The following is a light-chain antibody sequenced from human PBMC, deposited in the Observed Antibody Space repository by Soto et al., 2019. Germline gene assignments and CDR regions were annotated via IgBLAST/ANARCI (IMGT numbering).Light chain of an antibody. Sequence: DIVMTQSPDSLAVSLGERATINCKSSQSVLYSSNNKNYLAWYQQKPGQPPKPLIYWASTRESGVPDRFSGSGSGTDFTLTISSLQAEDVAVYYCQQYYSTPPTWTFGQGTKVDIK. J-gene: IGKJ1*01. CDR1: QSVLYSSNNKNY. CDR3: QQYYSTPPTWT. CDR2: WAS. V-gene: IGKV4-1*01.